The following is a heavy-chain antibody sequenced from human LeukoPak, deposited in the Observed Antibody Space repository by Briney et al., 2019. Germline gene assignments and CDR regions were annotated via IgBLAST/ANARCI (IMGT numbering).Heavy chain of an antibody. CDR1: GFTFRSYA. J-gene: IGHJ4*02. V-gene: IGHV3-23*01. CDR2: ISASGVTT. D-gene: IGHD3-16*02. CDR3: ARGLSYLIMGCFDY. Sequence: PGGSLRLSCAASGFTFRSYALSWVRQAPGKGLEWVSGISASGVTTHFADSVKGRFSISRDNSKNTLYLLMNSLRAEDTAVYYCARGLSYLIMGCFDYWGQGTLVPVSS.